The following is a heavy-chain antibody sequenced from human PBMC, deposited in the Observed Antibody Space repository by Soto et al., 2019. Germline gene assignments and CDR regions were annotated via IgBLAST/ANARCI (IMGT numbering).Heavy chain of an antibody. V-gene: IGHV3-23*01. Sequence: EVQLLESGGGLVQPGGSLRLSCAASGFTFSSYAMSWVRQAPGKGLEWVSAISGSGGSTYYADSVKGRFTISRDNSKNTLYLQMNSLRAEDTAVYYCAKDHARAAATRVTAGTFDYWGQGTLVTVSS. CDR3: AKDHARAAATRVTAGTFDY. CDR2: ISGSGGST. J-gene: IGHJ4*02. CDR1: GFTFSSYA. D-gene: IGHD6-13*01.